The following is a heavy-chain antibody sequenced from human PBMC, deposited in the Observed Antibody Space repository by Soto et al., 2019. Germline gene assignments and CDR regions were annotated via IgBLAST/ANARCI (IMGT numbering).Heavy chain of an antibody. J-gene: IGHJ4*02. CDR1: GFSLRTSGGG. CDR2: IYWDDDK. CDR3: AHRPSYCSGGSCYSGIDY. D-gene: IGHD2-15*01. Sequence: ESGPTLMNPKQTITLACTFSGFSLRTSGGGVGWIRQPPGKALELLALIYWDDDKRYSPSLKSRLTITKDTSKNQVVLTMTNMDPVDTATYYCAHRPSYCSGGSCYSGIDYRGQGTLVTVSS. V-gene: IGHV2-5*02.